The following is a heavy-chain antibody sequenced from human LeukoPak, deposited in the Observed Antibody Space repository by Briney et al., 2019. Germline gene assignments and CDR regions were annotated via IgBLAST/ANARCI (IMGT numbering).Heavy chain of an antibody. CDR3: AKEFNRGLPDY. J-gene: IGHJ4*02. CDR2: ISYDGSNE. CDR1: GFTFSTYG. Sequence: GGSLRLSCAASGFTFSTYGMHWVRQAPGKGLEWVAVISYDGSNEYYADSVKGRLTISRDNSKNTLYLQMSSLRAEDTAVYYCAKEFNRGLPDYWGQGTLVTVPS. V-gene: IGHV3-30*18. D-gene: IGHD2-21*01.